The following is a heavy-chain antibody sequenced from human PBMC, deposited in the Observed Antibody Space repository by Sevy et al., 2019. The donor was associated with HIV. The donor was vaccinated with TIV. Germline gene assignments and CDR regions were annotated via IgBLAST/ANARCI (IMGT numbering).Heavy chain of an antibody. J-gene: IGHJ3*02. Sequence: GGSLRLSCAASGFTFSDHYMDWVRQAPGKGLEWVGRTRNKANSYTTEYAASVKGRFTISRDDSKNSLYLQMNSLKTEDTAVYYCARSGSYGDAFDIWGQGTMVTVSS. CDR2: TRNKANSYTT. D-gene: IGHD1-26*01. CDR3: ARSGSYGDAFDI. CDR1: GFTFSDHY. V-gene: IGHV3-72*01.